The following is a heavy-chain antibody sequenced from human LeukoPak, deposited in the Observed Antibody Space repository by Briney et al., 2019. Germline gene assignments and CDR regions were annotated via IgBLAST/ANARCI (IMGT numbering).Heavy chain of an antibody. CDR1: GFTFTTYT. CDR2: ISSSDTTI. D-gene: IGHD5-24*01. CDR3: ARSRRDNYYYYYGMDV. V-gene: IGHV3-48*04. Sequence: GGSLRLSCAASGFTFTTYTMSWVRQAPGKGLEWVSNISSSDTTIHYADSVKGRFTISRDNARNSLYLQMNSLRAEDTAGYYCARSRRDNYYYYYGMDVWGQGTTVTVSS. J-gene: IGHJ6*02.